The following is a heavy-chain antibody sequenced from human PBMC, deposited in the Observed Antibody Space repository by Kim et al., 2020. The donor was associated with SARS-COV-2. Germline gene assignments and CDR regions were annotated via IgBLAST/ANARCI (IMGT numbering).Heavy chain of an antibody. D-gene: IGHD6-13*01. CDR1: GFTFSSYS. J-gene: IGHJ4*02. V-gene: IGHV3-21*01. Sequence: GGSLRLSCAASGFTFSSYSMNWVRQAPGKGLEWVSSISSSSSYIYYADSVKGRFTISRDNAKNSLYLQMNSLRAEDTAVYYCARVTKLGRIPAYSSSENFDYWGQGTLVTVSS. CDR3: ARVTKLGRIPAYSSSENFDY. CDR2: ISSSSSYI.